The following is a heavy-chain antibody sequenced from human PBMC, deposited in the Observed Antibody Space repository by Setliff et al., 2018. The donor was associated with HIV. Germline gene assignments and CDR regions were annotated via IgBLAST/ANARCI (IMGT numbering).Heavy chain of an antibody. CDR1: GFTFSNYW. CDR2: IRSTISHT. D-gene: IGHD3-10*01. J-gene: IGHJ4*02. CDR3: ARDWVDLAVRGLMITGDY. V-gene: IGHV3-21*01. Sequence: PGGSLRLSCTASGFTFSNYWMSWVRQAPGKGLEWVSSIRSTISHTYYADSVKGRFTISRDNAKNSLYLQMNSLSAEETAVYYCARDWVDLAVRGLMITGDYWGQGTLVTVSS.